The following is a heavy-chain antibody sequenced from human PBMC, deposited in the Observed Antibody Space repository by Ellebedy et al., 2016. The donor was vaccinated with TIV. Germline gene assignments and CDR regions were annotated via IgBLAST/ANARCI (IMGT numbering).Heavy chain of an antibody. D-gene: IGHD3-10*01. Sequence: GGSLRLXXTASGFTFGDYAMRWFRQAPGQGLEWVGFIRSKAYGGTTEYAASVKGRFTISRDDSKSIAYLQMNSLKAEDTAVYYCTRVSYYGSGSYFSPDYWGQGTLVTVSS. CDR1: GFTFGDYA. V-gene: IGHV3-49*03. CDR3: TRVSYYGSGSYFSPDY. CDR2: IRSKAYGGTT. J-gene: IGHJ4*02.